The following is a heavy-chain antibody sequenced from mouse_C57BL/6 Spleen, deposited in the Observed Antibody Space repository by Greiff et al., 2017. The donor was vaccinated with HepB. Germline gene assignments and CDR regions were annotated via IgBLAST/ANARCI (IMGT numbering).Heavy chain of an antibody. CDR1: GYTFTSYW. Sequence: VQLQQPGAELVRPGSSVKLSCKASGYTFTSYWMHWVKQRPGQGLEWIGDIYPGSGRTNYNEKFKSKATLTVDPSSSTAYMPLSSLTSEDSAVYYCARKGFTTVVARDAMDFWGQGTSVTVSS. CDR3: ARKGFTTVVARDAMDF. J-gene: IGHJ4*01. CDR2: IYPGSGRT. D-gene: IGHD1-1*01. V-gene: IGHV1-55*01.